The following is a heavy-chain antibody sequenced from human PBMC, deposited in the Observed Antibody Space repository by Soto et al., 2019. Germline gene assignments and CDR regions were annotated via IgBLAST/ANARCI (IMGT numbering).Heavy chain of an antibody. J-gene: IGHJ4*02. V-gene: IGHV5-10-1*01. CDR1: GYSFTSYW. CDR2: IDPSDSYT. D-gene: IGHD6-6*01. Sequence: GESLKISCKGSGYSFTSYWISWVRQMPGKGLEWMGRIDPSDSYTNYSPSFQGHVTISADKSISTAYLQWSSLKASDTAMYYCATTDSSSSGLVDYWGQGTLVTVSS. CDR3: ATTDSSSSGLVDY.